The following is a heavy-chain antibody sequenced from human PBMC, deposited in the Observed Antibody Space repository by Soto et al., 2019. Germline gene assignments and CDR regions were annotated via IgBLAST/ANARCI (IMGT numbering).Heavy chain of an antibody. CDR1: GYSISSGYY. V-gene: IGHV4-38-2*01. CDR3: ARAYYYEVAGWFDP. Sequence: SETLSLTCAVSGYSISSGYYWGWIRQPPGKGLEWIGSIYRSGNTYYNPSLKSRVTISVDTSKNQFSLKLSSVTAADTAVYSCARAYYYEVAGWFDPWGPGTLVTVSS. CDR2: IYRSGNT. D-gene: IGHD3-22*01. J-gene: IGHJ5*02.